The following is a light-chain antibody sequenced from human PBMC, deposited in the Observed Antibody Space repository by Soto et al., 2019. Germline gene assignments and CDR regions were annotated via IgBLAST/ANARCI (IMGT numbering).Light chain of an antibody. CDR3: SSYTSSSTLPSYV. CDR2: DVS. CDR1: SSDVGGYNY. Sequence: QSVLTQPASVSGSPGQSITISCTGTSSDVGGYNYVSWYQQHPGKAPKLMIYDVSNRPSGVSNRFSGSKSGNTASLTISGLQAEDEADYYCSSYTSSSTLPSYVFGNGTKVTVL. V-gene: IGLV2-14*01. J-gene: IGLJ1*01.